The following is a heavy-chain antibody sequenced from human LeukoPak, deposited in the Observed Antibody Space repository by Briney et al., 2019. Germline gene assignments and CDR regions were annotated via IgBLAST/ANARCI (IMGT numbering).Heavy chain of an antibody. CDR3: ARHLSGITGYTYGRGIDY. V-gene: IGHV3-7*01. CDR1: GFIFNNYW. J-gene: IGHJ4*02. D-gene: IGHD5-18*01. CDR2: IKKDGSEK. Sequence: GGSLRLSCVASGFIFNNYWMSWVRQVPGKGLEWVANIKKDGSEKYYVDSVKGRFTISRDNAKTSLYLQMNSLRAEDTAVYYCARHLSGITGYTYGRGIDYWGQGTLVTVSS.